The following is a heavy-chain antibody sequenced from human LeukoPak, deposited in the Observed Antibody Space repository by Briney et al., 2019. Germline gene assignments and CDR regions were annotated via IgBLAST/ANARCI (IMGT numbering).Heavy chain of an antibody. CDR3: ARVPFGGGELAFEY. Sequence: SETLSLTCTVSGGSFSSYYWSWIRQPPGKGLEWIGYIYYSGSTNYNPSLKSRVTISVDTSKNQFSLKLRSVTAADTAVYYCARVPFGGGELAFEYWGQGTLVTVS. V-gene: IGHV4-59*01. J-gene: IGHJ4*02. CDR2: IYYSGST. D-gene: IGHD1-26*01. CDR1: GGSFSSYY.